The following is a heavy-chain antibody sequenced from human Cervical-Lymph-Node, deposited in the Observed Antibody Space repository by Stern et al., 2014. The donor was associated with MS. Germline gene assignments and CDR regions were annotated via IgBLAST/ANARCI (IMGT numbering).Heavy chain of an antibody. CDR2: INPSDGST. CDR3: ARDLSVRTYYDFWSSYSLDY. Sequence: QVQLVQSGAEVKKPGASVKVSCKASGYTFSNYYMHWVRQAPGQGLEWMAIINPSDGSTTYTQKFQGRITMTRDTSTTTVYMQLSSLGSEDTAVYYCARDLSVRTYYDFWSSYSLDYWGQGTLVTVSS. J-gene: IGHJ4*02. CDR1: GYTFSNYY. D-gene: IGHD3-3*01. V-gene: IGHV1-46*01.